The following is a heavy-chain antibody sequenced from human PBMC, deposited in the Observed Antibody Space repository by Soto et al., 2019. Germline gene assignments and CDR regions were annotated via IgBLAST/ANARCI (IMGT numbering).Heavy chain of an antibody. CDR1: GFTFSSYG. V-gene: IGHV3-33*01. CDR3: ARDRRIAVAGTVFNWFDP. CDR2: IWYDGSNK. Sequence: PGGSLRLSCAASGFTFSSYGMHWVRQAPGKGLEWVAVIWYDGSNKYYADSVKGRFTISRDNSKNTLYLQMNSLRAEDAAVYYCARDRRIAVAGTVFNWFDPWGQGTLVTVSS. D-gene: IGHD6-19*01. J-gene: IGHJ5*02.